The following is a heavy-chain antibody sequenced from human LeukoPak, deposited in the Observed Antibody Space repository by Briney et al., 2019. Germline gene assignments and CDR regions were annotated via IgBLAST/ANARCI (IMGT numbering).Heavy chain of an antibody. V-gene: IGHV4-59*11. J-gene: IGHJ6*03. Sequence: SETLSLTCTVSGGSISSHYWSWIRQPPGKGLEWIGYTYYSGSTNYNPSLKSRVTISVDTSKNQFSLKLSSVTAADTAVYYCARGGGVVVVPAALTPYYYYMDVWGKGTTVTVSS. CDR1: GGSISSHY. CDR3: ARGGGVVVVPAALTPYYYYMDV. D-gene: IGHD2-2*01. CDR2: TYYSGST.